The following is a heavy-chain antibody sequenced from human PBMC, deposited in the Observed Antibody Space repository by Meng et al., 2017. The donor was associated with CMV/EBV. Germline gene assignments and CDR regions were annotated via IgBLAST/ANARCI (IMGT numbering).Heavy chain of an antibody. CDR1: GFTFSSYA. Sequence: LSLTCAASGFTFSSYAMHWVRQAPGKGLEWVAVISYDGSNKYYADSVKGRSTISRDNSKNTLYLQMNSLRAEDTAVYYCARVLQVVVAATKGGMDVWGQGTTVTVSS. CDR2: ISYDGSNK. V-gene: IGHV3-30*04. J-gene: IGHJ6*02. CDR3: ARVLQVVVAATKGGMDV. D-gene: IGHD2-15*01.